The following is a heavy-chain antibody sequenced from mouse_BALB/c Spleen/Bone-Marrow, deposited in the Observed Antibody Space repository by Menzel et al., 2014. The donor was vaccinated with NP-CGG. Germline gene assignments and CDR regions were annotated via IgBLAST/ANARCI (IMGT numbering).Heavy chain of an antibody. CDR2: INPSTGYT. D-gene: IGHD2-4*01. CDR3: ARSTGLRRGFAY. CDR1: GYTFTSYW. V-gene: IGHV1-7*01. J-gene: IGHJ3*01. Sequence: VQLQQSGAELAKPGASVKMSCKASGYTFTSYWMHWVKQRPGQGLEWIGYINPSTGYTEYNQKFKDKATLTADKSSSTAYMQLSSLTSEDSAVYYCARSTGLRRGFAYGGQGTLVTVSA.